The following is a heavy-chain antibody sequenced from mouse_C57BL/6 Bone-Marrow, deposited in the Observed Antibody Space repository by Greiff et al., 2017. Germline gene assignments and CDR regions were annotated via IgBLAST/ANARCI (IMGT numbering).Heavy chain of an antibody. V-gene: IGHV5-17*03. CDR2: ISSGSSTI. CDR3: ALRYYGNDYYAMDY. CDR1: GFTFSDYG. J-gene: IGHJ4*01. Sequence: EVKLEESGGGLVKPGGSLKLSCAASGFTFSDYGMHWVRQAPEKGLEWVADISSGSSTIYYADKVKGRFTISRDNAKNTPFLQMTSLKSEDTDMYYCALRYYGNDYYAMDYWGQGTSVTVSS. D-gene: IGHD2-1*01.